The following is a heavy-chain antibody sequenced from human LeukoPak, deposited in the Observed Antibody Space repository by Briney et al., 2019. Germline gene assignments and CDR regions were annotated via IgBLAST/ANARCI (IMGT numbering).Heavy chain of an antibody. Sequence: SETLSLTCAVSGYSISSGYYWGWIRQPPGKGLEWIGSIYHGGSTYYNPSLKSRVTISVDTSKNQFSLKLSSVTAADTAVYYCARDPSGSFTNWFDPWGQGTLVTVSS. D-gene: IGHD3-10*01. CDR3: ARDPSGSFTNWFDP. V-gene: IGHV4-38-2*02. CDR1: GYSISSGYY. J-gene: IGHJ5*02. CDR2: IYHGGST.